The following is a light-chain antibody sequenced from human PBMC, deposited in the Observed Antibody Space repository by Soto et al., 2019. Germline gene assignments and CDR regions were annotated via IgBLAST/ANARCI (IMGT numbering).Light chain of an antibody. CDR2: INN. V-gene: IGLV1-44*01. CDR3: AAWDDSLNGDV. CDR1: SSNIGSNT. J-gene: IGLJ1*01. Sequence: QSVLTQPPSASGTPGQRVTISRSGGSSNIGSNTVNWYQHLPGTAPKLLIYINNQRPSGVPDRFSGSKSGTSASLAISGLQSGDEADYYCAAWDDSLNGDVFGTGTKLTVL.